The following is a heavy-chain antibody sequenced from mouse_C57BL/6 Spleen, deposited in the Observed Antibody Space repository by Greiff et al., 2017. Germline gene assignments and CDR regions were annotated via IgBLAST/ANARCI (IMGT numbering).Heavy chain of an antibody. CDR1: GYTFTDYE. Sequence: VKLVESGAELVRPGASVTLSCKASGYTFTDYEMHWVKQTPVHGLEWIGAIDPETGGTAYNQKFKGKAILTADKSSSTAYMELRSLTSEDSAVYYCTRRDYGSSSWFAYWGQGTLVTVSA. J-gene: IGHJ3*01. V-gene: IGHV1-15*01. CDR2: IDPETGGT. CDR3: TRRDYGSSSWFAY. D-gene: IGHD1-1*01.